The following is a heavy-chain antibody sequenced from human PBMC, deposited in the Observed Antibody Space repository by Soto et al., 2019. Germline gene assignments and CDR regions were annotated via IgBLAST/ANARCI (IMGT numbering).Heavy chain of an antibody. CDR3: ARGDYQSPIDY. Sequence: SETLSLTCTVSGDYMTSGDYSWSWIRQPPGKGLEWLGYIYRTGNTHYSPSLKSRVSISQDRSKNQFSLELTSVPAADTAVYYCARGDYQSPIDYWGQGTRVTSPQ. CDR2: IYRTGNT. D-gene: IGHD2-2*01. CDR1: GDYMTSGDYS. V-gene: IGHV4-30-2*01. J-gene: IGHJ4*02.